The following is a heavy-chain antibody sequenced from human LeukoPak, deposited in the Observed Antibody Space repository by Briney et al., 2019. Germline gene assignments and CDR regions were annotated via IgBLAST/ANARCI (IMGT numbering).Heavy chain of an antibody. J-gene: IGHJ4*02. Sequence: SETLSLTCTVSGGSISNYYWSWIRQPPGKGLEWIGYIYYSGSTNYNPSLKSRVTISVDTSKNQFSLKLSSVTAADTAVYYCARAAYSGSYHSDYWGQGTLVTVSS. D-gene: IGHD1-26*01. CDR2: IYYSGST. CDR3: ARAAYSGSYHSDY. CDR1: GGSISNYY. V-gene: IGHV4-59*01.